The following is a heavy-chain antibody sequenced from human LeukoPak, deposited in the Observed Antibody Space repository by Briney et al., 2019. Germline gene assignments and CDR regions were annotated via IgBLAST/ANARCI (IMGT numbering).Heavy chain of an antibody. CDR1: GYTFTGHY. CDR3: ARVGHYDSSVYADDVFDF. V-gene: IGHV1-2*02. D-gene: IGHD3-22*01. CDR2: INPDSGGT. J-gene: IGHJ3*01. Sequence: GASVKVSCKASGYTFTGHYMHWVRQAPGQGLEWMGWINPDSGGTNYAQKFQGRVTMTRDTSISTAYMELSRLRSDDSAVYYCARVGHYDSSVYADDVFDFWGQGTMVTVSS.